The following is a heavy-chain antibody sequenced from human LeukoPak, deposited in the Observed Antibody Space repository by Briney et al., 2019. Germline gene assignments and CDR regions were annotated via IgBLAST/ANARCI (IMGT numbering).Heavy chain of an antibody. J-gene: IGHJ4*02. Sequence: SSETLSLTCTVSGGSISSSNYCWGWIRQPPGKGLEWIGYIYYSGSTYYNPSLKSRVTISVDTSKNQFSLKLSSVTAADTAVYYCASLDSSGYYFLDYWGQGTLVTVSS. D-gene: IGHD3-22*01. CDR3: ASLDSSGYYFLDY. CDR1: GGSISSSNYC. CDR2: IYYSGST. V-gene: IGHV4-30-4*08.